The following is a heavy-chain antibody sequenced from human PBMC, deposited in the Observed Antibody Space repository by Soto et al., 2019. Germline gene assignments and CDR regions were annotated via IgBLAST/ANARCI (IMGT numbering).Heavy chain of an antibody. CDR2: ISYDGSNK. J-gene: IGHJ4*02. D-gene: IGHD3-10*01. CDR3: AKGRPQYGSTPPDY. Sequence: QVQLVESGGGVVQPGRSLRVSCAASGFIFSSYGMHWVRQAPGKGLEWVAAISYDGSNKYYEDSVKGRFTISRDNSKSALFLQMNRLRAEDTAMYYCAKGRPQYGSTPPDYWGLGTLVTVSS. CDR1: GFIFSSYG. V-gene: IGHV3-30*18.